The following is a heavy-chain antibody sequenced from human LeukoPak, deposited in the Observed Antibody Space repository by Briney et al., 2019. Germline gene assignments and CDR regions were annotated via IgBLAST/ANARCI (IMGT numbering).Heavy chain of an antibody. CDR2: ISAYNGNT. J-gene: IGHJ5*02. V-gene: IGHV1-18*01. CDR1: GYTFTSYG. CDR3: ARSHAGNPLDWFDP. Sequence: ASVKVSCKASGYTFTSYGISWVRQAPGQGLEWMGWISAYNGNTNYAQKLQGRVTLTTDTSTSTAYMELRSLRSDDTAVYYCARSHAGNPLDWFDPWGQGTLVTVSS.